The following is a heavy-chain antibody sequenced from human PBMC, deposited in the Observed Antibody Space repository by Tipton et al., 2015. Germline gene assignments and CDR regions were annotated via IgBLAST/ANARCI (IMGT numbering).Heavy chain of an antibody. Sequence: TLSLTCTVSGDSFSSGDHYWSWIRQHPGTGLEWIGYIYHSGSTYYNPSLKGRFNISVDTSKNQFSLQLTSVTAADTAVYYCARVGLYNWKDVDTWGHGTLVTVSS. CDR1: GDSFSSGDHY. CDR3: ARVGLYNWKDVDT. V-gene: IGHV4-31*03. D-gene: IGHD1-20*01. CDR2: IYHSGST. J-gene: IGHJ5*01.